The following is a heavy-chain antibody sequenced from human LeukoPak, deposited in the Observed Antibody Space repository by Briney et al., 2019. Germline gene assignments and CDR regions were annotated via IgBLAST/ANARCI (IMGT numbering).Heavy chain of an antibody. V-gene: IGHV4-34*01. J-gene: IGHJ4*02. CDR3: AEGVESGYYSY. CDR1: GGSFSGYY. CDR2: INHSGST. Sequence: PSETLSLTCAVYGGSFSGYYWSWIRQPPGKGLEWIGEINHSGSTNYNPSLKSRVTISVDTSKNQFSLKLSSVTAADTAVYYCAEGVESGYYSYWGQGTLVTVSS. D-gene: IGHD3-3*01.